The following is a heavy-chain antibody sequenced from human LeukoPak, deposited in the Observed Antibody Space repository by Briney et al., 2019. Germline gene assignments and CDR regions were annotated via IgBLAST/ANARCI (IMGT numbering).Heavy chain of an antibody. CDR2: ISSSGSTI. Sequence: GGSLRLSCIASGFTLSSYEMNWVRQAPGKGLEWVSYISSSGSTIYYADSVKGRFTISRDNAKNSLYLQMNSLRAEDTAVYYCAELGITMIGGVWGKGTTVTISS. CDR1: GFTLSSYE. CDR3: AELGITMIGGV. V-gene: IGHV3-48*03. D-gene: IGHD3-10*02. J-gene: IGHJ6*04.